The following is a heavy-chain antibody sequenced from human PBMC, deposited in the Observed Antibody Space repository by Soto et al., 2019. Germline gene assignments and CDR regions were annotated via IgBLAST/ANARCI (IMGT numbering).Heavy chain of an antibody. CDR2: IIPIFGTA. D-gene: IGHD2-15*01. V-gene: IGHV1-69*13. J-gene: IGHJ4*02. Sequence: SVKVSCKASGGTFSSYAISWVRQAPGQGLEWMGGIIPIFGTANYAQKFQGRVTITADESTSTAYMELSSLRSEDTAVYYCARDPHCRGGSCYLQGFDYWGQGTLVTVSS. CDR3: ARDPHCRGGSCYLQGFDY. CDR1: GGTFSSYA.